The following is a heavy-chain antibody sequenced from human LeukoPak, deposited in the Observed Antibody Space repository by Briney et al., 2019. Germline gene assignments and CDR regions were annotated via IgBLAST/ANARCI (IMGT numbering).Heavy chain of an antibody. CDR2: IRSKAYGGTT. D-gene: IGHD5-18*01. Sequence: GGSLRLSCTASGFTLGDYAMSWFRQAPGKGLEWVGFIRSKAYGGTTEYAASVKGRFTISRDDSKSIAYLQMNSLKSEDTAVYYCTSFVDTGMAFGYWGQGTLVTVSS. CDR3: TSFVDTGMAFGY. V-gene: IGHV3-49*03. J-gene: IGHJ4*02. CDR1: GFTLGDYA.